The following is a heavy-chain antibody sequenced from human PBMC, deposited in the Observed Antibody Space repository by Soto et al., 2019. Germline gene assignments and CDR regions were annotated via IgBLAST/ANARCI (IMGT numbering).Heavy chain of an antibody. V-gene: IGHV2-5*02. CDR3: AHAYGGRSLY. CDR2: IYWDDSE. J-gene: IGHJ4*02. D-gene: IGHD1-26*01. Sequence: QITLKESGPTLVKPTQTLTLTCTFSGFSLTTDRVGVGWIRQPPGEALEWLAVIYWDDSETYRPSLESRLTITKDTSTNQVALTMTNMDSLDTATYYCAHAYGGRSLYWGQGTLVTVSS. CDR1: GFSLTTDRVG.